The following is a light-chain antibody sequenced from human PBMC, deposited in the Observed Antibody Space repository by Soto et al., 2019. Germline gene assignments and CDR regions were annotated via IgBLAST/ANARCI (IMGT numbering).Light chain of an antibody. V-gene: IGLV2-14*01. CDR3: SSYTRSSTRYVV. CDR2: DVS. Sequence: QSALTQPASVSGSPGQSITISCTGTSSDVGGYNYVSWYQQHPGKAPKLMIYDVSNRPSGVSNRFSGSKSGNTASLTISGLQAEDEADYYGSSYTRSSTRYVVFGGGTKLTVL. J-gene: IGLJ2*01. CDR1: SSDVGGYNY.